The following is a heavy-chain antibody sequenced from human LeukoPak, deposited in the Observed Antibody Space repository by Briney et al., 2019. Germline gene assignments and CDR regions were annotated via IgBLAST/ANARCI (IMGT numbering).Heavy chain of an antibody. Sequence: GGSLRLSCAASGFTVSTNYMSWVRRAPGKGLEWVSVIYSDGYPYYADSVKGRFSISRDNSNNTLYLQMNSLRADDTAVYYCARDGGGGRYLEGYFDYWGQGTLVTVSS. CDR1: GFTVSTNY. CDR2: IYSDGYP. CDR3: ARDGGGGRYLEGYFDY. V-gene: IGHV3-66*01. J-gene: IGHJ4*02. D-gene: IGHD1-14*01.